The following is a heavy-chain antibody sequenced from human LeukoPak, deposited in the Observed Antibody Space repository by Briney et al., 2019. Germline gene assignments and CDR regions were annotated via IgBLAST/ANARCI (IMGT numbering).Heavy chain of an antibody. CDR1: GFTFSSYA. Sequence: GGSLRLSCAASGFTFSSYAMHWVRQAPGKGLEWVAVISYDGSNKYYADSVKGRFTISRDNSKNTLYLQMNSLRAEDTAVYYCAREVTASGVPFVRGMDVWGQGTTVTVSS. D-gene: IGHD1-14*01. CDR2: ISYDGSNK. V-gene: IGHV3-30-3*01. J-gene: IGHJ6*02. CDR3: AREVTASGVPFVRGMDV.